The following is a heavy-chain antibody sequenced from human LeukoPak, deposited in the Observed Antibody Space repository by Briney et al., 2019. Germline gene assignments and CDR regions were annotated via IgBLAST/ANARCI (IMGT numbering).Heavy chain of an antibody. CDR2: MNPNSGNT. CDR1: GGTFSSYD. Sequence: GASVKVSCKASGGTFSSYDINWVRQATGQGLEWMGWMNPNSGNTGYAQKFQGRVTMTRNTSISTAYMELSSLRSEDTAVYYCARGGNSGWYVYYYYYYMDVWGKGTTVTISS. D-gene: IGHD6-19*01. V-gene: IGHV1-8*02. CDR3: ARGGNSGWYVYYYYYYMDV. J-gene: IGHJ6*03.